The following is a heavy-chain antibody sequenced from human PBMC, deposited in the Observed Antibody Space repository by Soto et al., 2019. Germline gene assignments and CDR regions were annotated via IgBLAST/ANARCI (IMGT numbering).Heavy chain of an antibody. CDR1: GFTFSSYG. Sequence: GGSLRLSCAASGFTFSSYGMHWVRQAPGKGLEWVAVISYDGSNKYYADSVKGRFTISRDNSKNTLYLQVNSLRAEDTAVYYCAKDRFWSGYYGAYYYYGMDVWGQGTTVTVSS. CDR3: AKDRFWSGYYGAYYYYGMDV. CDR2: ISYDGSNK. D-gene: IGHD3-3*01. J-gene: IGHJ6*02. V-gene: IGHV3-30*18.